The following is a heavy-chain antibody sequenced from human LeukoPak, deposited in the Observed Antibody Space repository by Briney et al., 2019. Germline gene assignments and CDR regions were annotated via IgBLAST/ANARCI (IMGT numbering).Heavy chain of an antibody. CDR2: TSSDLNVK. CDR3: AKVSGGSTPADY. Sequence: PGGSLRLSCAASGFTFRNYVIHWVRQAPGKGLEWVAVTSSDLNVKLYADSVKGRFTISRDNSRSTLYLQMNSLRAEDTAVYYCAKVSGGSTPADYWGQGTLVTVSS. CDR1: GFTFRNYV. D-gene: IGHD2-15*01. V-gene: IGHV3-30*18. J-gene: IGHJ4*02.